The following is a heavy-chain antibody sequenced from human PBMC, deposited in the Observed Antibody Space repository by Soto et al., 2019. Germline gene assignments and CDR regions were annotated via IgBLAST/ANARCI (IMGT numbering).Heavy chain of an antibody. J-gene: IGHJ4*02. Sequence: QVQLQESGPGLVTPSETLSLTCTVSGGSISSYYWSWIRQPPGKGLEWIGDIDYSGSTNCNPSLKSRVSRAVDTSTTQFSLKMSCVTAADTAVYYCARDRPYYYDSSGYSYYFDYWGQGTMVTVSS. CDR1: GGSISSYY. D-gene: IGHD3-22*01. V-gene: IGHV4-59*01. CDR2: IDYSGST. CDR3: ARDRPYYYDSSGYSYYFDY.